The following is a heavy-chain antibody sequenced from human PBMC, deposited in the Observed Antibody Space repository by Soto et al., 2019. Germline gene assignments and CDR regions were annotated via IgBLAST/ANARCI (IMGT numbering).Heavy chain of an antibody. Sequence: SETLSLTCTVSGGSISSSSYYWGWIRQPPGKGIEWIGSIYYSGSTYYNPSLKGRVTISVDTSKNQFSLKLSSVTAADTAVYYCALPPPRSWVVVAATTNEDYFDHWGQGTLVTVSS. D-gene: IGHD2-15*01. CDR2: IYYSGST. V-gene: IGHV4-39*01. CDR3: ALPPPRSWVVVAATTNEDYFDH. CDR1: GGSISSSSYY. J-gene: IGHJ4*02.